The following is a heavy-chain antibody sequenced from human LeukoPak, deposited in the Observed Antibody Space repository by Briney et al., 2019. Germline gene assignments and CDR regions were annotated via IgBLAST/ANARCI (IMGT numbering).Heavy chain of an antibody. V-gene: IGHV1-46*01. D-gene: IGHD5-12*01. CDR3: ARGYSGYDWGDY. CDR1: GYTFTCYY. CDR2: INPSGGST. J-gene: IGHJ4*02. Sequence: GASVKVSCKASGYTFTCYYMHWVRQAPRQGLEWMGIINPSGGSTSYAQKFQGRVTMTRDTSTSTVYMELSSLRSEDTAVYYCARGYSGYDWGDYWGQGTLVTVSS.